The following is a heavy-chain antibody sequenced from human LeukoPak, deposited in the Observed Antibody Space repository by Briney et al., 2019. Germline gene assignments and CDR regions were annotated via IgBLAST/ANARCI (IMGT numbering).Heavy chain of an antibody. J-gene: IGHJ3*02. CDR3: AREGDIVGAKPSDAFDI. CDR1: GDSVSGNSTA. Sequence: SQTLSLTCAISGDSVSGNSTAYNWIRKSPSRGLEWLGSTYYRSKWYNDYAVSVKSRITINPDTSKNQFSLQLNSVTPGDTAVYYCAREGDIVGAKPSDAFDIWGQGTMVTVSS. CDR2: TYYRSKWYN. D-gene: IGHD1-26*01. V-gene: IGHV6-1*01.